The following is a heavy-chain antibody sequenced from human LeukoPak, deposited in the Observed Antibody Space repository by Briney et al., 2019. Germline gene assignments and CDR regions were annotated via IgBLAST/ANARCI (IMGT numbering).Heavy chain of an antibody. Sequence: GGSLRLSCAASGFTFSTYGMSWVRQAPGKGLEWVSAITTSSGDTYYADSVKGRFTISRDHSKNTLYLQMNSLRADDTAVYYCAKRSDYGGNWNHFDYWGQGTLVTVSS. CDR3: AKRSDYGGNWNHFDY. V-gene: IGHV3-23*01. D-gene: IGHD4-23*01. J-gene: IGHJ4*02. CDR1: GFTFSTYG. CDR2: ITTSSGDT.